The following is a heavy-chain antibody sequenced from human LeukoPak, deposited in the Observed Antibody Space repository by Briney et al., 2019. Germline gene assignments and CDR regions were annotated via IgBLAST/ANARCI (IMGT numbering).Heavy chain of an antibody. Sequence: SETLSLTCTVSGGSISSSSYYWGWIRQPPGKGLEWIGRIYTSGSTNYNPPLKSRVTMSVDTSKNQFSLKLSSVTAADTAVYYCARETTYYYGSGSYYNVRFDYWGQGTLVTVSS. CDR1: GGSISSSSYY. J-gene: IGHJ4*02. D-gene: IGHD3-10*01. CDR3: ARETTYYYGSGSYYNVRFDY. V-gene: IGHV4-39*07. CDR2: IYTSGST.